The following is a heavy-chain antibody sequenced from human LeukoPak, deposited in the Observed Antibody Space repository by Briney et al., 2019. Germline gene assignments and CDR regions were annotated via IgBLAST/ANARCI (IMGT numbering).Heavy chain of an antibody. J-gene: IGHJ4*02. D-gene: IGHD3-22*01. CDR1: GFTFSSYA. CDR2: ISGSGGST. Sequence: GGSLRLCCAASGFTFSSYAMSWVRQAPGKGLEWVSAISGSGGSTYYADSVKGRFTISRDNSKNTLYLQMNSLRAEDTAVYYCAKFYYVSSDYYYSYFDYWGQGTLVTVSS. CDR3: AKFYYVSSDYYYSYFDY. V-gene: IGHV3-23*01.